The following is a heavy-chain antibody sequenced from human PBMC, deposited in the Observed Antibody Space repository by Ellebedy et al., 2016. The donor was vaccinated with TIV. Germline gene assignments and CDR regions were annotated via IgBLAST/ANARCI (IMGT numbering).Heavy chain of an antibody. CDR2: ISYTATNK. Sequence: GESLKISCAASGFTFGDYAMHWVRQAPGKGLEWVAVISYTATNKYYADSLEGRFTISRDNSRNTLYLQMSSLRVEDTAVYYCARVAGSGLGFDYWGQGTLVTVSS. CDR1: GFTFGDYA. D-gene: IGHD3/OR15-3a*01. CDR3: ARVAGSGLGFDY. J-gene: IGHJ4*02. V-gene: IGHV3-30-3*01.